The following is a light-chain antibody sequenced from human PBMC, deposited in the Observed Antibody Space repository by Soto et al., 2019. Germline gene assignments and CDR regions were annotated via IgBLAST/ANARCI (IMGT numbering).Light chain of an antibody. J-gene: IGKJ4*01. CDR2: DAS. CDR1: QDITTS. CDR3: QQYDNLPLS. Sequence: DIQMTQSPSFLSASVGDRVTITCQASQDITTSLNWYQQKPGKAPKLLMSDASNLETGVPSRYSGSGSGTDFTFTISSLQAEDIATYYCQQYDNLPLSFGGGTRVEIK. V-gene: IGKV1-33*01.